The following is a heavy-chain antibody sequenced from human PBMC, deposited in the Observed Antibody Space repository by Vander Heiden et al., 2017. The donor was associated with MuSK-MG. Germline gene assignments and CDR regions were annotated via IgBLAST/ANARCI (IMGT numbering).Heavy chain of an antibody. V-gene: IGHV4-31*03. CDR3: ARAGRTSRAGYYYMDV. CDR2: IYYSGST. D-gene: IGHD2-2*01. CDR1: GASLSSGNYY. J-gene: IGHJ6*03. Sequence: QVQLQESGPGLVKPSQTLSLTCTVSGASLSSGNYYWSWIRQHPGKGLEWIGYIYYSGSTSYNPSLKSRVTISVDTSKNQFSLKLSSVTAADTAVYYCARAGRTSRAGYYYMDVWGKGTTVTVSS.